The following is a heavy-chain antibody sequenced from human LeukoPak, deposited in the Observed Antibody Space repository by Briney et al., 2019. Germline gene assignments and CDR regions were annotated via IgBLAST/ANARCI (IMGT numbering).Heavy chain of an antibody. CDR1: GFTFSSYG. J-gene: IGHJ4*02. CDR2: IRYDGSNK. D-gene: IGHD3-16*01. CDR3: AKTWIMRRGLDY. V-gene: IGHV3-30*02. Sequence: PGGSLRLSCAASGFTFSSYGMHWVRQAPGKGLEWVAFIRYDGSNKYYADSVKGRFSISRDNSKNTLYLQMNTLRVEDAAVYYCAKTWIMRRGLDYWGQGTLVTVSS.